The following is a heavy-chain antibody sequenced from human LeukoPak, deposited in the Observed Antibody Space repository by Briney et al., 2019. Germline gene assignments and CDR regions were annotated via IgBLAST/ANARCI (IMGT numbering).Heavy chain of an antibody. V-gene: IGHV3-7*01. Sequence: PGGSLRLSCAASGFTFSSYWMSWVRQAPGKGLEGVANIKQDGREKYYVDSVKGRFTISRDNAKNALYLKMNSLRAEDTAVYYCARGVGGYGNWFDPWGQGTLVTVSS. CDR1: GFTFSSYW. J-gene: IGHJ5*02. D-gene: IGHD4-17*01. CDR2: IKQDGREK. CDR3: ARGVGGYGNWFDP.